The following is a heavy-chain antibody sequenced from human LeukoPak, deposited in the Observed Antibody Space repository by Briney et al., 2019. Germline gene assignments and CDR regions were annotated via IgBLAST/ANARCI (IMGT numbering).Heavy chain of an antibody. CDR3: ARDRDDYSSSWYDYYYYMDV. D-gene: IGHD6-13*01. J-gene: IGHJ6*03. Sequence: PSETLSLTCAVYGGSFSGYYWSWIRQPPGKGLEWIGEINHSGSTNYNPSLKSRVTISVDTSKNQFSLKLSSVTAADTAVYYCARDRDDYSSSWYDYYYYMDVWGKGTTVTVSS. CDR2: INHSGST. CDR1: GGSFSGYY. V-gene: IGHV4-34*01.